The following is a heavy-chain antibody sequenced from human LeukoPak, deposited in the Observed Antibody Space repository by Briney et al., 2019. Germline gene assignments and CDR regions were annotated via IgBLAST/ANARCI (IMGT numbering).Heavy chain of an antibody. V-gene: IGHV3-7*01. CDR3: ARGPWTYDYGDNWFDP. Sequence: SGGSLRLSCAASGFTFSSYWMSWVRQAPGKGLEWVANIKQDGSEKYYVDSVKGRFTIPRDNAKNSLYLQMNSLRAEDTAVYYCARGPWTYDYGDNWFDPWGQGTLVTVSS. J-gene: IGHJ5*02. CDR2: IKQDGSEK. D-gene: IGHD4-17*01. CDR1: GFTFSSYW.